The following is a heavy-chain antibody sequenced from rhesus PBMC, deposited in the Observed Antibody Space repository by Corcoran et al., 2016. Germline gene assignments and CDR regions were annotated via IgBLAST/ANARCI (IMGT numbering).Heavy chain of an antibody. J-gene: IGHJ4*01. CDR2: ISYSGST. CDR1: GGSICRSYSY. CDR3: ARRLVGTFDY. D-gene: IGHD1-44*01. V-gene: IGHV4-122*02. Sequence: QVQLQESGPGLVKPSETLSLTCAVSGGSICRSYSYCRWLRQSPGKGMEWIGYISYSGSTSYNPSLKSRVTISRDTSKNQFSLKLSSVTAADTAVYYCARRLVGTFDYWGQGVLVTVSS.